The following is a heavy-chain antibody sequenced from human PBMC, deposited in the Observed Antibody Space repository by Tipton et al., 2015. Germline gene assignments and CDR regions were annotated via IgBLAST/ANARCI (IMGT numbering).Heavy chain of an antibody. D-gene: IGHD5-18*01. CDR3: ARPSSGYSYGPLLDAFDI. Sequence: TLSLTCTVSGGSISSYYWSWIRQPPGKALEWVGYIYYSGSTNYNPSLKSRVTISVDMSKNHFSLKLSSVTAADTAVYYCARPSSGYSYGPLLDAFDIWGQGTMVTVSS. CDR2: IYYSGST. J-gene: IGHJ3*02. V-gene: IGHV4-59*01. CDR1: GGSISSYY.